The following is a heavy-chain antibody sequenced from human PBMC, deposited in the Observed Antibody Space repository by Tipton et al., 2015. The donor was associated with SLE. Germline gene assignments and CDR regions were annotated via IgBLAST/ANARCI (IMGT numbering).Heavy chain of an antibody. CDR3: ARASWDHRGSGSFSDY. J-gene: IGHJ4*02. CDR2: IYQDGST. CDR1: GYSISSGYF. Sequence: TLSLTCSVSGYSISSGYFWGWVRQPPGKGLEWIGTIYQDGSTYYSPSLKSRVTISLDMSGNQFSLILSSVTASDTAVYYCARASWDHRGSGSFSDYWGQGKLVTVSS. V-gene: IGHV4-38-2*02. D-gene: IGHD3-10*01.